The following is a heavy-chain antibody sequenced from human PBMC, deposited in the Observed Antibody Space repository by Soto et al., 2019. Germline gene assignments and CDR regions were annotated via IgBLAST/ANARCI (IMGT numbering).Heavy chain of an antibody. CDR2: ISGSGGET. CDR1: GFTFSSHA. Sequence: PGGSLRLSCVASGFTFSSHAMNWVRQAPGKGLECVSTISGSGGETYYTDSVRGRFTISRDNSKNTLYLQMNSLRADDTAIYYCARRTRDGYNSPLDSWGQGTPVTVSS. CDR3: ARRTRDGYNSPLDS. V-gene: IGHV3-23*01. J-gene: IGHJ4*02. D-gene: IGHD5-12*01.